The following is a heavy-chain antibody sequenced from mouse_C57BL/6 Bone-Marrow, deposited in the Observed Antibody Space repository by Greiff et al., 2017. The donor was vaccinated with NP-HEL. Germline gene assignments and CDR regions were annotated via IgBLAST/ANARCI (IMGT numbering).Heavy chain of an antibody. V-gene: IGHV14-4*01. CDR3: TIYYYGSSPD. D-gene: IGHD1-1*01. Sequence: EVKLVESGAELVRPGASVKLSCTASGFNIKDDYMHWVKQRPEQGLEWIGWIDPENGDTEYASKFQGKATITADTSSNTAYLQLSSLTSEDTAVYYCTIYYYGSSPDWGQGTTLTVSP. CDR1: GFNIKDDY. J-gene: IGHJ2*01. CDR2: IDPENGDT.